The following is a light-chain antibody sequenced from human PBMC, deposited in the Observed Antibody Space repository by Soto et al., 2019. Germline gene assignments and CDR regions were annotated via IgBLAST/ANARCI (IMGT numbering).Light chain of an antibody. CDR3: QPGHNWPLT. J-gene: IGKJ2*01. V-gene: IGKV3-15*01. Sequence: EIVMTQSPATLSVSPGEQATLSCRASQSISTELAWYQQKPGQPPRLLIYSASTRATGVPARFTGSGSGSEFTLTISGLQSEDFAVYYCQPGHNWPLTFGQGTRLEI. CDR1: QSISTE. CDR2: SAS.